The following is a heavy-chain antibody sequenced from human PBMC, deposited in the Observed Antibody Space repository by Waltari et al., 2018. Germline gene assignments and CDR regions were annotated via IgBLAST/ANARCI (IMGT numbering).Heavy chain of an antibody. CDR1: GYTFTNYY. Sequence: QVQLVQSGAEVKKPGASVKVSCKTSGYTFTNYYVQWVRQAPGQGLEWMARLTPAGGRTQYAPKFQGRVTVTSDTSTTTVYLDVTSLTSDDTAVYYCARVCCSGSYHGIWGQGTLVTVS. J-gene: IGHJ4*02. CDR3: ARVCCSGSYHGI. CDR2: LTPAGGRT. V-gene: IGHV1-46*01. D-gene: IGHD3-10*02.